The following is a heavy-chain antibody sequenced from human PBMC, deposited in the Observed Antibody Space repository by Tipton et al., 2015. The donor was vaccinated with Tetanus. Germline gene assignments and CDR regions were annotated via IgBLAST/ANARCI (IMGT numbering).Heavy chain of an antibody. D-gene: IGHD3-16*01. CDR3: ARAISSRWGKHDAFDI. J-gene: IGHJ3*02. CDR2: IKQDGSTL. CDR1: GFTFSSYC. V-gene: IGHV3-7*01. Sequence: SLRLSCVASGFTFSSYCMTWVRQAPGKGLEWVANIKQDGSTLYYVDSVKGRFTFSRDNAKNSLYLQVNSLRVEDTAVYYCARAISSRWGKHDAFDIWGQGTAVAVSP.